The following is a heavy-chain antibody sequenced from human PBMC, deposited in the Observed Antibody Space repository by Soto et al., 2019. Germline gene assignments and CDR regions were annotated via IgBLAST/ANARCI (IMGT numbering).Heavy chain of an antibody. CDR1: GVTFGSYW. V-gene: IGHV3-7*01. J-gene: IGHJ4*01. CDR2: IKMDASEK. Sequence: VGSLRLSCAASGVTFGSYWMNWVRQAPGKGLERLATIKMDASEKKYVDSVKDRYTMSRDNANNSLYLQMDSLRAEDTAVIYYWRDSGYGSGASVYRYLDYWGHGTLVTVSS. CDR3: WRDSGYGSGASVYRYLDY. D-gene: IGHD3-10*01.